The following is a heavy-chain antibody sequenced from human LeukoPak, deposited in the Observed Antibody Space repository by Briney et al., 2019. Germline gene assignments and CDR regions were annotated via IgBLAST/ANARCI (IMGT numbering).Heavy chain of an antibody. J-gene: IGHJ5*02. CDR1: GGTFSSYA. CDR2: IIPIFGTA. CDR3: AREDIVVVPAATGAWWFDP. D-gene: IGHD2-2*01. V-gene: IGHV1-69*13. Sequence: GASVKVSCKASGGTFSSYAISWVRQAPGQGLEWMGGIIPIFGTANYAQKFQGRVTITADESTSTAYMELSSLRSEDTAVYYCAREDIVVVPAATGAWWFDPWGQGTLVTVSS.